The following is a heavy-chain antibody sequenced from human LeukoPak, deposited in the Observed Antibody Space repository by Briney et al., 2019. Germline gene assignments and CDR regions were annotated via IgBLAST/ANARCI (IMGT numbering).Heavy chain of an antibody. J-gene: IGHJ3*02. Sequence: ASVKVSCKVSGYTLTELSMHWVRQAPGKGLEWMGGFDPEDGETIYAQKFQGRVTMTEDTSTDTAYMELSSLRSEDTAVYYCATLRYFDWGHTKVGAFDIWGQGTMVTVSS. V-gene: IGHV1-24*01. CDR3: ATLRYFDWGHTKVGAFDI. CDR2: FDPEDGET. CDR1: GYTLTELS. D-gene: IGHD3-9*01.